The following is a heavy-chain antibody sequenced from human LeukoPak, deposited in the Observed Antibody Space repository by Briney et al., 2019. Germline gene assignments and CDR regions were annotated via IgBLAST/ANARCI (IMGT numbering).Heavy chain of an antibody. CDR2: IKYDGSAT. Sequence: AGGSLRLSCAASGFTFSNYWMHWIRQVPGKGLVWVSHIKYDGSATNYADSVKGRFTISRDNAKNTPYLQMNSLRAEDTAVYYCVSGSLQSGYNFDYWGQGALVTVS. V-gene: IGHV3-74*01. D-gene: IGHD3-3*01. J-gene: IGHJ4*02. CDR3: VSGSLQSGYNFDY. CDR1: GFTFSNYW.